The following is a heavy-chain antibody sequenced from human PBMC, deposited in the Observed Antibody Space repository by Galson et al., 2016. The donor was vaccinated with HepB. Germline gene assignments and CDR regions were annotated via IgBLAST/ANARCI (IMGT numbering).Heavy chain of an antibody. Sequence: SLRLSCAASGFTFYSYAMHWVRQAPGKGLEWLAVISSDGSKINYADSVKGRFTISRDNSKNTLYLQMNSQRGEDTAVYYCARSQARDVREVGGYFQHWGQGTLVTVSS. J-gene: IGHJ1*01. CDR3: ARSQARDVREVGGYFQH. D-gene: IGHD3-10*01. V-gene: IGHV3-30-3*01. CDR2: ISSDGSKI. CDR1: GFTFYSYA.